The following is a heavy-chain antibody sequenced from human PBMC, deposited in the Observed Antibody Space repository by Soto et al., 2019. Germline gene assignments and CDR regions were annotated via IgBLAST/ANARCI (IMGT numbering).Heavy chain of an antibody. J-gene: IGHJ4*02. Sequence: QVQLVQSGAEVKKPGSSVKVSCKASGGTFSSYAISWVRQAPGQGLEWMGGIIPIFGTANYAQKFQGRVTIPADKSRGTAYMGLSRLRPAGPAGYYCAGGGGAGGLGRKASFDYWGQGTLVTVSS. CDR3: AGGGGAGGLGRKASFDY. D-gene: IGHD7-27*01. CDR1: GGTFSSYA. CDR2: IIPIFGTA. V-gene: IGHV1-69*06.